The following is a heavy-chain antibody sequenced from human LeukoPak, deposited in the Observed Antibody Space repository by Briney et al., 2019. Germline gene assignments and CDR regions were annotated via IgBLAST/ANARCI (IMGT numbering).Heavy chain of an antibody. CDR1: GFTVSSNY. Sequence: GGSLRLSCAASGFTVSSNYMSWVRQAPGKGLEWVSVIYSGGSTYYADSVKGRFTISRDNSKNTLHLQMKSLRAEDTAIYYCAKDGLQSSEWSPPLNCWGQGTLITVSS. CDR3: AKDGLQSSEWSPPLNC. J-gene: IGHJ4*02. D-gene: IGHD3-3*01. V-gene: IGHV3-53*01. CDR2: IYSGGST.